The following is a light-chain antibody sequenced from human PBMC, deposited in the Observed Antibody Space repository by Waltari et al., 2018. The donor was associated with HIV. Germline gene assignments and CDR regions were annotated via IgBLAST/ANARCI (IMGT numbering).Light chain of an antibody. Sequence: DIVMTQSPDSLVVSLCERATINCKSSQSVLYSSNNKNYLAWYQQKPGQPPKLLIYWASTRESGVPDRFSGSGSGTDFTLTISSLQAEDVAVYYCQQYYSTLVTFGQGTKLEIK. CDR2: WAS. CDR1: QSVLYSSNNKNY. V-gene: IGKV4-1*01. J-gene: IGKJ2*01. CDR3: QQYYSTLVT.